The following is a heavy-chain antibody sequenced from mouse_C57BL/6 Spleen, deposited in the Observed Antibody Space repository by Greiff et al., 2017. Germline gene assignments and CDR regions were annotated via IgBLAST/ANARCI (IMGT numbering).Heavy chain of an antibody. D-gene: IGHD1-1*01. Sequence: QVQLQQPGAELVMPGASVKLSCKASGYTFTSYWMHWVKQRPGQGLEWIGEIDPSDSYTNYNQKFKGKSTLTVDKSSSTAYMQLSSLTSTDSAVYYSARGPAITTVVATEYFGCWGKGTTLTVAS. CDR1: GYTFTSYW. CDR2: IDPSDSYT. V-gene: IGHV1-69*01. CDR3: ARGPAITTVVATEYFGC. J-gene: IGHJ2*01.